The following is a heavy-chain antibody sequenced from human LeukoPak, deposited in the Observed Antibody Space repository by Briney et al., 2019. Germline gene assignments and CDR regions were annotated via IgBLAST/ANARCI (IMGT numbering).Heavy chain of an antibody. Sequence: GGSLRLSCAASGFTFSRSWMNWVRQVPGKGLEWVANIKEDGGEKYHLDSVKGRFTISRDNAKNSMYLQMNSLRAEDTAVYYCARINTDQYSTSDFWGQGTLVTVSS. D-gene: IGHD2-2*01. CDR3: ARINTDQYSTSDF. CDR1: GFTFSRSW. V-gene: IGHV3-7*01. J-gene: IGHJ4*02. CDR2: IKEDGGEK.